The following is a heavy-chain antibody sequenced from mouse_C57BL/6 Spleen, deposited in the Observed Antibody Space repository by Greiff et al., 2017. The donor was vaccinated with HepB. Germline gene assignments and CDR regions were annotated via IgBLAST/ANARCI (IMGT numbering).Heavy chain of an antibody. Sequence: EVMLVESGGGLVKPGGSLKLSCAASGFTFSDYGMHWVRQAPEKGLEWVAYISSGSSTIYYADTVKGRCTISRDNAKNTLFLQMTSLRSEDTAMYYCASHLFDVWGTRTTVTVSS. V-gene: IGHV5-17*01. J-gene: IGHJ1*03. CDR2: ISSGSSTI. CDR1: GFTFSDYG. CDR3: ASHLFDV.